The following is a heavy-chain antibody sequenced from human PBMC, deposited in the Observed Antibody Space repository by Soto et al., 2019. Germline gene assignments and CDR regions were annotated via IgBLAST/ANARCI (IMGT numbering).Heavy chain of an antibody. D-gene: IGHD2-2*01. V-gene: IGHV3-48*01. Sequence: HPGGSLRLSCAASGFTFSSYSMNWVRQAPGKGLEWVAYIRSSGSKIYYADFVKGRFTISRDNARNSLSLQMNSLRVEDTAVYYCVRDPDALDVWGQGTTVTVSS. CDR1: GFTFSSYS. CDR2: IRSSGSKI. J-gene: IGHJ6*02. CDR3: VRDPDALDV.